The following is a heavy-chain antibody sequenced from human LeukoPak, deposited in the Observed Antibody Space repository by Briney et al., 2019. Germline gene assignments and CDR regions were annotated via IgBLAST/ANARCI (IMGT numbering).Heavy chain of an antibody. CDR2: IYWDDDK. J-gene: IGHJ4*02. CDR1: GFSLSTSGVG. Sequence: SGPTLVNPTQTLTLTCTFSGFSLSTSGVGVGWIRQPPGKALEWLALIYWDDDKRYSPSLKSRHTITKDTSKNQVVLTMTNMDPVDTATYYCAHSGSDDYVWGSYRYKGYFDYWGQGTLVTVSS. D-gene: IGHD3-16*02. V-gene: IGHV2-5*02. CDR3: AHSGSDDYVWGSYRYKGYFDY.